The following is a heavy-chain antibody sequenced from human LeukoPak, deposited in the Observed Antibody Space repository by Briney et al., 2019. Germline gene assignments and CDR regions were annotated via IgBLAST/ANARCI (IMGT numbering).Heavy chain of an antibody. D-gene: IGHD5-12*01. J-gene: IGHJ4*02. CDR2: ISGSTI. Sequence: KTGGSLRLSCAASGFTFSSYAMSWVRQAPGKGLEWVSAISGSTIYYADSVKGRFTISRDNAKNSLYLQMNSLRTEDTAVYYCARAGDIVATTYFDYWGQGTLVTVSS. CDR3: ARAGDIVATTYFDY. CDR1: GFTFSSYA. V-gene: IGHV3-69-1*01.